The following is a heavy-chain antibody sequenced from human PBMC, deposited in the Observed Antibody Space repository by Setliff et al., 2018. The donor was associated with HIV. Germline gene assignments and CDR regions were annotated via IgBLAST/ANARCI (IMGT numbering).Heavy chain of an antibody. J-gene: IGHJ3*01. V-gene: IGHV4-39*01. CDR1: GGSFSSTTYS. CDR2: IHSSGTA. Sequence: PSETLSLTCTVSGGSFSSTTYSGGWSRQPPGMGLGWIGSIHSSGTADYNPSLKRRVAMSVDTSRSQFSLKLRSVTAADTAVYYFARHKTNYDFYAFDVWGQGTMVTVSS. D-gene: IGHD3-3*01. CDR3: ARHKTNYDFYAFDV.